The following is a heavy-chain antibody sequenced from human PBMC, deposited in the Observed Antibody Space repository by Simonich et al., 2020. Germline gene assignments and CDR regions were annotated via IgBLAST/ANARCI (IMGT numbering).Heavy chain of an antibody. D-gene: IGHD2-21*01. CDR2: INPTSGGT. CDR3: ARNGLVGILKAFDI. J-gene: IGHJ3*02. Sequence: QVQLVQSGAEVKKPGASVKVSCKASGYTFTGYLMHWVRQAPGPGLEWMGWINPTSGGTNYAQKFQGRVTMTRDTSISTAYMELSRLRSDDTAVYYCARNGLVGILKAFDIWGQGTMVTVSS. V-gene: IGHV1-2*02. CDR1: GYTFTGYL.